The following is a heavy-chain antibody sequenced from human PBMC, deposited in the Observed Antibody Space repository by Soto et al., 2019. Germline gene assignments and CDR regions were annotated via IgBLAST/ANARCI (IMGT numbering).Heavy chain of an antibody. V-gene: IGHV1-69*13. CDR3: ARDLGRFLEWLLGI. D-gene: IGHD3-3*01. CDR1: GGTFSSYA. Sequence: SSVKVSCKASGGTFSSYAISWVRQAPGQGLEWMGGIIPIVGTANYAQKCQGRVTITADESTSTAYMELSSLRSEDTAVYYCARDLGRFLEWLLGIWGQGTLVTVSS. CDR2: IIPIVGTA. J-gene: IGHJ4*02.